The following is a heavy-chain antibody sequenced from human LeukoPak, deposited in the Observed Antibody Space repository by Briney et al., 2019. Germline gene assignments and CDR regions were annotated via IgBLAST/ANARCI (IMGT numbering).Heavy chain of an antibody. D-gene: IGHD4-17*01. CDR2: ISGSGGST. Sequence: PGGSLRLSCAASAFTFSNYAMSWVRQAPGKGLEWVSGISGSGGSTYYADSVKGRFTNSRDNSKNTLYLQINSLRAEDTAVYYCAKGFTVTTYGWGVDYWGQGTLVTVSS. J-gene: IGHJ4*02. V-gene: IGHV3-23*01. CDR3: AKGFTVTTYGWGVDY. CDR1: AFTFSNYA.